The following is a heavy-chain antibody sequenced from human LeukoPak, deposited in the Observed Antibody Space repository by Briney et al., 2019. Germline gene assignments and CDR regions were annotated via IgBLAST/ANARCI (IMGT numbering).Heavy chain of an antibody. V-gene: IGHV4-39*01. CDR1: GDSISSSSYY. D-gene: IGHD2-2*01. CDR3: ARQEVYCSSTSCYARGYSYGTFFDY. CDR2: IYYSGST. Sequence: PSETLSLTCTVSGDSISSSSYYWGWIRQPPGKGLEWIGTIYYSGSTYYNPSLKSRVTISVDTSKNQFSLELSSVTAADTAVYYCARQEVYCSSTSCYARGYSYGTFFDYWGQGTLVTVSS. J-gene: IGHJ4*02.